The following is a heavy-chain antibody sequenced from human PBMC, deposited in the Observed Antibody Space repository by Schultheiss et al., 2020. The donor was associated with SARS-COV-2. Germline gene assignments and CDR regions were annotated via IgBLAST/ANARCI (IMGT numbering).Heavy chain of an antibody. V-gene: IGHV5-51*01. CDR2: IYPGDSDT. CDR3: ARLDATSLSYYGMDV. CDR1: GYSFTSYW. Sequence: GESLKISCKGSGYSFTSYWISWVRQMPGKGLEWVAIIYPGDSDTRNSPSFQGQVTISADKSISTAYLQWSSLKASDTAMYYCARLDATSLSYYGMDVWGQGTTVTVSS. J-gene: IGHJ6*02. D-gene: IGHD2-2*01.